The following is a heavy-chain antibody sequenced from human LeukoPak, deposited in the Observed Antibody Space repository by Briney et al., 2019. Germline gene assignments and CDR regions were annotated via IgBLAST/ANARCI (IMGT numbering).Heavy chain of an antibody. CDR1: GYTFTSYA. J-gene: IGHJ4*02. Sequence: ASVKVSCKASGYTFTSYAMHWVRQAPGQRLEWMGWINAGNGNTKYSQKFQGRVTITRDTSASTAYMELRSLRSDDTAVYYCARDGVTYYDSSGVVDYWGQGTLVTVSS. CDR3: ARDGVTYYDSSGVVDY. D-gene: IGHD3-22*01. V-gene: IGHV1-3*01. CDR2: INAGNGNT.